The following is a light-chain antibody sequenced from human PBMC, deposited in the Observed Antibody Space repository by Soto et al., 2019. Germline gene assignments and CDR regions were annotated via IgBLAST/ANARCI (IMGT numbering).Light chain of an antibody. CDR3: AGWDDSLSGPV. CDR2: EVS. V-gene: IGLV2-14*01. CDR1: SSDVGGYNY. Sequence: QSVLTQPASVSGSPGQSITISCTGTSSDVGGYNYVSWYQQHPGKAPKLMIYEVSNRPSGVSNRFSGSKSGNTASLTISGLWSEDEADYYCAGWDDSLSGPVFGGGTKLTVL. J-gene: IGLJ3*02.